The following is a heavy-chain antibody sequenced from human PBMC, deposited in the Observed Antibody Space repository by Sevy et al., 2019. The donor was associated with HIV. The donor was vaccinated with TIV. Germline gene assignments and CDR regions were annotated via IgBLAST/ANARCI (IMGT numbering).Heavy chain of an antibody. V-gene: IGHV3-30*18. CDR2: ISYDGSKK. CDR3: AKLRSAFGPLDD. J-gene: IGHJ4*02. CDR1: GFTFSSHG. Sequence: GGSLRLSCAASGFTFSSHGMHWVRQAPGKGLEWVAFISYDGSKKYYTDSVKGRFTSSRDNSKNAVYLQMNSLRAEDTAVYSCAKLRSAFGPLDDWGQGTLVTVSS. D-gene: IGHD3-16*01.